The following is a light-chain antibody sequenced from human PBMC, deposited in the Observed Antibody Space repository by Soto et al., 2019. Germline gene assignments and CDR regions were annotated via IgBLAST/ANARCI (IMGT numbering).Light chain of an antibody. CDR2: QVS. Sequence: QSALTQPASVSGSPGQSITISCTGTSSDIGGFNYVSWYQQHPGKAPKLIIYQVSKRPSGVSNRFSGYKSGNTASLTISGLQAEDDADYYCSSYTSSTTLRVFGGGTKLTVL. V-gene: IGLV2-14*01. CDR3: SSYTSSTTLRV. CDR1: SSDIGGFNY. J-gene: IGLJ2*01.